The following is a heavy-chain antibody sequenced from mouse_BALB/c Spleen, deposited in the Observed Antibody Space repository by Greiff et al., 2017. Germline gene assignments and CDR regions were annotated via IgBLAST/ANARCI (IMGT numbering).Heavy chain of an antibody. CDR3: ARQLSHWDPSFDY. CDR1: GFTFSSYT. Sequence: EVKVEESGGGLVQPGGSLKLSCAASGFTFSSYTMSWVRQTPEKRLEWVAYISNGGGSTYYPDTVKGRFTISRDNARNNLYLQMSSLTSEDTAMYYCARQLSHWDPSFDYRCQGTTLTVSS. CDR2: ISNGGGST. V-gene: IGHV5-12-2*01. J-gene: IGHJ2*01. D-gene: IGHD4-1*01.